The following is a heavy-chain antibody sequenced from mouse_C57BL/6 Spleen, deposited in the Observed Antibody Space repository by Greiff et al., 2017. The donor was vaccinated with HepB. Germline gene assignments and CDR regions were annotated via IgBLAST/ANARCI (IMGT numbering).Heavy chain of an antibody. CDR3: TRRYSDYPYSYAMDY. CDR1: GYTFTDYE. Sequence: QVQLQQSGAELVRPGASVTLSCKASGYTFTDYEMHWVKQTPVHGLEWIGAIDPETGGTAYNQKFKGKAILTADKSSSTAYMELRSLTSEGSAVYYCTRRYSDYPYSYAMDYWGQGTSVTVSS. D-gene: IGHD2-4*01. J-gene: IGHJ4*01. V-gene: IGHV1-15*01. CDR2: IDPETGGT.